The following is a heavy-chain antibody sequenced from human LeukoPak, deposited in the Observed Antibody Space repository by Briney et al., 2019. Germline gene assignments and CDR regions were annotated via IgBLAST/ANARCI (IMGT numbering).Heavy chain of an antibody. V-gene: IGHV4-61*05. D-gene: IGHD2-21*01. J-gene: IGHJ4*02. Sequence: SETLSLTCTVSGGSVSSSTYYWGWIRQPPGKGLEWIGYIYYSGSTNYNPSLKSRVTISVDTSKNQFSLKLSSVTAADTAVYYCARLCPYPLCGGDCFDYWGQGTLVTVSS. CDR3: ARLCPYPLCGGDCFDY. CDR2: IYYSGST. CDR1: GGSVSSSTYY.